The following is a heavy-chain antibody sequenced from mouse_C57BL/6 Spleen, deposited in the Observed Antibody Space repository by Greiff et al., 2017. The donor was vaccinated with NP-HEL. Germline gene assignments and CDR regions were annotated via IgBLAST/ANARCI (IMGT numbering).Heavy chain of an antibody. V-gene: IGHV1-81*01. J-gene: IGHJ1*03. D-gene: IGHD2-4*01. CDR1: GYTFTSYG. CDR3: AREGGYDYDGYWYFDV. CDR2: IYPRSGNT. Sequence: VKLMESGAELARPGASVKLSCKASGYTFTSYGISWVKQRTGQGLEWIGEIYPRSGNTYYNEKFKGKATLTADKSSSTAYMELRSLTSEDSAVYFCAREGGYDYDGYWYFDVWGTGTTVTVSS.